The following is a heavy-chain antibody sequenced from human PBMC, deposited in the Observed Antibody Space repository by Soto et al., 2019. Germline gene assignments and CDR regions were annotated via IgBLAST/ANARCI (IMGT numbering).Heavy chain of an antibody. CDR3: ARQIGDDPFEI. CDR2: IYRTGST. CDR1: GGSISTYY. V-gene: IGHV4-59*01. J-gene: IGHJ3*02. Sequence: SETLSLTCTVSGGSISTYYWNWIRQSPGKGLEWIGYIYRTGSTHYNPSLNSRVAISLDTSRKKFSLKLNSVTAADTAVYFCARQIGDDPFEIWGQGTMVTVSS. D-gene: IGHD3-3*01.